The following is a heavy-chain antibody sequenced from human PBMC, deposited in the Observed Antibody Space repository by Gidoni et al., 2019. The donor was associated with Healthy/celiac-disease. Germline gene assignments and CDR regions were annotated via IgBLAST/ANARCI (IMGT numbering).Heavy chain of an antibody. D-gene: IGHD6-13*01. CDR2: IYYSGST. CDR3: ARGYSSSWFTLNWFDP. CDR1: GGSISSGGYY. Sequence: QVQLQESGPGLVKPSQTLSLTCTFSGGSISSGGYYWSWIRQHPGKGLEWIGYIYYSGSTYYNPSLKSRVTISVDTSKNQFSLKLSSVTAADTAVYYCARGYSSSWFTLNWFDPWGQGTLVTVSS. V-gene: IGHV4-31*03. J-gene: IGHJ5*02.